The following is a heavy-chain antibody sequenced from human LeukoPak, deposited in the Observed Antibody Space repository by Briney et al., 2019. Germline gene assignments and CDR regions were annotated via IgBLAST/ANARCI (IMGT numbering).Heavy chain of an antibody. J-gene: IGHJ4*02. CDR2: IIPIFGTA. V-gene: IGHV1-69*13. D-gene: IGHD3-10*01. Sequence: SVKVSCKASGGTFSSYAISWVRQAPGQGLEWMGGIIPIFGTANYAQKFQGRVTITADESTSTAYMELSSLRSEDTAVYYCARGPRDLHYYAQLFFDYWGQGTLVTVYS. CDR3: ARGPRDLHYYAQLFFDY. CDR1: GGTFSSYA.